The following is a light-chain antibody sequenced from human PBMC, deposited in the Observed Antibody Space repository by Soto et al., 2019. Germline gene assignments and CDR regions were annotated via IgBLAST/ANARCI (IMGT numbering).Light chain of an antibody. CDR3: SSYTSSSTLLV. J-gene: IGLJ2*01. V-gene: IGLV2-14*01. CDR1: SSDVGGYNY. Sequence: QSALTQPASVSGSPGQSITISCTGTSSDVGGYNYVSWYQQHPGKAPKLMIYDVSNRPSGVSNRFSGSKSGNTASLTISGLQAEDEADYYCSSYTSSSTLLVXXGGTKLTVL. CDR2: DVS.